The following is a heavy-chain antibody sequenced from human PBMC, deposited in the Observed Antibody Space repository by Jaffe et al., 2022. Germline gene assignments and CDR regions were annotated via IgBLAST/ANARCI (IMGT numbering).Heavy chain of an antibody. CDR3: ARDSSGWYKGKFNFDY. V-gene: IGHV1-3*01. Sequence: QVQLVQSGAEVKKPGASVKVSCKASGYTFTSYAMHWVRQAPGQRLEWMGWINAGNGNTKYSQKFQGRVTITRDTSASTAYMELSSLRSEDTAVYYCARDSSGWYKGKFNFDYWGQGTLVTVSS. D-gene: IGHD6-19*01. CDR2: INAGNGNT. CDR1: GYTFTSYA. J-gene: IGHJ4*02.